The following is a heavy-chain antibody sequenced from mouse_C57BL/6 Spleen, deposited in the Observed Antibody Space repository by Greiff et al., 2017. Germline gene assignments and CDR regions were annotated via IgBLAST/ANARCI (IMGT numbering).Heavy chain of an antibody. CDR2: IHPNSGST. CDR3: ARDDYEAWFAY. Sequence: QVQLQQSGAELVKPGASVKLSCKASGYTFTSYWMHWVKQRPGQGLEWIGMIHPNSGSTNYNEKFKSKATLTVDKSSSTAYMQLSSLTSEDSAVYYCARDDYEAWFAYWGQGTLVTVSA. V-gene: IGHV1-64*01. D-gene: IGHD2-4*01. J-gene: IGHJ3*01. CDR1: GYTFTSYW.